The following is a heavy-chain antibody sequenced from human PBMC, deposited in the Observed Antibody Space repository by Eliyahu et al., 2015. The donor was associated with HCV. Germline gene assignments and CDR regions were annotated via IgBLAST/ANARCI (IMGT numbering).Heavy chain of an antibody. J-gene: IGHJ4*02. Sequence: EVQLLESGGGLVQPGGSLRLSCAASGFIFNSYAMSWVRQAPGKGLEWVSVISGSGGSTYSDADSVKGRFTISRDNSKNMVYLQINSPRVEDTALYYCARAPPRATFGVVRETTNYFDCWGQGTLLTVSS. CDR2: ISGSGGST. D-gene: IGHD3-3*01. CDR1: GFIFNSYA. CDR3: ARAPPRATFGVVRETTNYFDC. V-gene: IGHV3-23*01.